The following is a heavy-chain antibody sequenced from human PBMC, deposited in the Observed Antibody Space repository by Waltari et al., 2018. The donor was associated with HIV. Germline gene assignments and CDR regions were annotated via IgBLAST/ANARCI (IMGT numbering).Heavy chain of an antibody. CDR3: ARDQDYYDSSGYTCYAFDM. V-gene: IGHV4-38-2*02. J-gene: IGHJ3*02. Sequence: QVQLEESGPGLVRPSETLSLTCNVSVSSVSSGYYWGWIRQSPGKGLEWIGSIYRSGTTYHNPSLKSRVTILVNMSKNQFSLKLTSVTAADTAVYYCARDQDYYDSSGYTCYAFDMWGPGTKVTVSS. CDR1: VSSVSSGYY. CDR2: IYRSGTT. D-gene: IGHD3-22*01.